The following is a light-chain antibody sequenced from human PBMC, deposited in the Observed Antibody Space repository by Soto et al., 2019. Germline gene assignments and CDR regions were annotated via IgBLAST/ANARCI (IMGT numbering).Light chain of an antibody. CDR2: GAS. J-gene: IGKJ2*01. CDR1: QRISSN. V-gene: IGKV3-15*01. CDR3: QQYNSWPLYT. Sequence: EIVMTQSPATLSVSPGERATLSCRASQRISSNLAWYQQKPGQAPRLLIYGASTRATGIPARFSGSGSGTEFTLTISSLQSEDFAVYYCQQYNSWPLYTFGQGTKLEIK.